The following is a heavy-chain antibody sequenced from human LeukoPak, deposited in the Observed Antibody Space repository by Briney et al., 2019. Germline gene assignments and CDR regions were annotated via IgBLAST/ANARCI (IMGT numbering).Heavy chain of an antibody. D-gene: IGHD3-10*01. J-gene: IGHJ4*02. CDR3: ARSLWFGDSSHFDY. CDR2: IYWNDDK. Sequence: SGPTLVKPTQTLTLTCSFSGFSLSTSEVAVGWIRQPRGKALEWLALIYWNDDKRYRPSLQSRLTLTKDTSKNQVVLTMTNMDPVDTATYYCARSLWFGDSSHFDYWGQGTVVTVSS. V-gene: IGHV2-5*01. CDR1: GFSLSTSEVA.